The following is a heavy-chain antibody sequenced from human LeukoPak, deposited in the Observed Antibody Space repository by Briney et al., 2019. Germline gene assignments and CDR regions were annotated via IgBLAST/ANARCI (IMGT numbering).Heavy chain of an antibody. CDR3: TTDGTMIVVVPIDAFDI. CDR2: IKSKTDGGTT. J-gene: IGHJ3*02. CDR1: GFTFDEYG. V-gene: IGHV3-15*01. Sequence: GGSLRLSCEASGFTFDEYGMNWVRQSPGKGLEWVGRIKSKTDGGTTDYAAPVKGRFTISRDGSKNTLYLQMNSLKTEDTAVYYCTTDGTMIVVVPIDAFDIWGQGTMVTVSS. D-gene: IGHD3-22*01.